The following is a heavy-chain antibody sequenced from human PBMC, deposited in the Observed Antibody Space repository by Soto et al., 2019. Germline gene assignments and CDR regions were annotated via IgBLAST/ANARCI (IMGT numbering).Heavy chain of an antibody. Sequence: QITLRESGPTLVKPTQTLTLSCTLSGFSINTGGVGVGWIRQPPGKAPEWLALLYWNDDEWYSPSRRYRLSVTKDASENRVVLTMPHLDPTDTGTYYCAKRRAISNKLFFDHWGQGALVTVSS. D-gene: IGHD4-4*01. CDR3: AKRRAISNKLFFDH. CDR2: LYWNDDE. CDR1: GFSINTGGVG. V-gene: IGHV2-5*01. J-gene: IGHJ4*02.